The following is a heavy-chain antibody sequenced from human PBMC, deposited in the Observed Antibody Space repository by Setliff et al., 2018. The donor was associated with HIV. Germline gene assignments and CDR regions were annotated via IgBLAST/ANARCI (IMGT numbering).Heavy chain of an antibody. J-gene: IGHJ4*02. CDR3: VRERDDLTGYYQDY. V-gene: IGHV1-46*01. Sequence: ASVKVSCKASGYTFTSYPMHWVRQAPGQGLEWMGVINTSGGSAGYAEKFRGRVTMTRDTSTSTVYMDLRNLRSEDTAVYYCVRERDDLTGYYQDYWGQGTLVTVSS. CDR1: GYTFTSYP. CDR2: INTSGGSA. D-gene: IGHD3-9*01.